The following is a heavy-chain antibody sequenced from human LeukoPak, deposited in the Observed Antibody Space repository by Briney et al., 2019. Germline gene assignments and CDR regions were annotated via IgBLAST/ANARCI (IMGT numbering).Heavy chain of an antibody. J-gene: IGHJ4*02. D-gene: IGHD1-26*01. Sequence: PGGSLRLSCAASGFTVSSNYMSWVRQAPGKGLEWVSVIYSGGSTYYADSVKGRFTISRDNSKNTLYLQMNSLKAEDTAVHYCARESLGGSSFDYWGQGTLVTVSS. CDR3: ARESLGGSSFDY. CDR1: GFTVSSNY. CDR2: IYSGGST. V-gene: IGHV3-66*02.